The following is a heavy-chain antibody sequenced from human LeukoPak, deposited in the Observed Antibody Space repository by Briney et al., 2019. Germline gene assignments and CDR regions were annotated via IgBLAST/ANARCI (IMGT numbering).Heavy chain of an antibody. CDR1: GFRFSNFG. Sequence: PGGSLRLSCAASGFRFSNFGMPWVRQAPGKGLEWVAVISYDGSSQYYADSVKGRFAVSRDNSENTVYLQMNSLRAEDTAMYYCAKVQYYTGSGSYSLDYWGQGALVTVSS. J-gene: IGHJ4*02. V-gene: IGHV3-30*18. CDR2: ISYDGSSQ. CDR3: AKVQYYTGSGSYSLDY. D-gene: IGHD3-10*01.